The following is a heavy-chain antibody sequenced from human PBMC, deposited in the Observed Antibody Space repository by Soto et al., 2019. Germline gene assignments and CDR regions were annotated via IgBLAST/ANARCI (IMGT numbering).Heavy chain of an antibody. J-gene: IGHJ4*02. Sequence: EVQLVESGEGLVQPGGSLRLSCAASGFTFSSYNIHWIRQAPGKGLEFVSAIIRSGDRTYYADSVKGRFTITRDNSKNTVWLQLGSLRAEDMAVYYCARARCSSGQCYYFDYWGRGALVSVSS. V-gene: IGHV3-64*02. CDR3: ARARCSSGQCYYFDY. D-gene: IGHD2-15*01. CDR1: GFTFSSYN. CDR2: IIRSGDRT.